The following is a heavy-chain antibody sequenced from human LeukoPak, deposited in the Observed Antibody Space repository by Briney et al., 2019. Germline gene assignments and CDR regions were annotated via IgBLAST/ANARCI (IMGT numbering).Heavy chain of an antibody. V-gene: IGHV1-2*02. Sequence: GASVKVSCKASGYTFTGYYMHWVRQAPGQGLEWMGWINPNSGGTNYAQKFQGRVTMTRDTSISTAYMELSRLRSDDTAVYYCARNSGWYYYYYYMDVWGKGTTVTISS. CDR1: GYTFTGYY. CDR2: INPNSGGT. J-gene: IGHJ6*03. D-gene: IGHD5-12*01. CDR3: ARNSGWYYYYYYMDV.